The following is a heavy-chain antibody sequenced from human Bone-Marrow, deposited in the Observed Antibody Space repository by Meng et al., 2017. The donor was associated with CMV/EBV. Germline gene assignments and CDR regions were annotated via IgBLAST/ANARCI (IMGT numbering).Heavy chain of an antibody. V-gene: IGHV1-2*02. J-gene: IGHJ5*02. Sequence: SCKASGGTFSSYTISWVRQAPGQGLEWMGWINPNSGGTNYAQKFQGRVTMTRDTSISTAYMELSRLRSDDTAVYYCAGDNWNYGWFDPWGQGTLVTVSS. CDR1: GGTFSSYT. CDR3: AGDNWNYGWFDP. D-gene: IGHD1-7*01. CDR2: INPNSGGT.